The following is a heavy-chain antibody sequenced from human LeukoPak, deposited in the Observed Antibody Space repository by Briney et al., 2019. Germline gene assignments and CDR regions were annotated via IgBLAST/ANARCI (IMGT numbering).Heavy chain of an antibody. V-gene: IGHV4-39*02. J-gene: IGHJ4*02. CDR2: IHYSGST. CDR1: GGSISSSSYY. CDR3: ARDYGDYFDY. Sequence: SETLSLTCTVSGGSISSSSYYWGWIRQPPGKGLEWIGSIHYSGSTYYNPSLKSRVTISVDTSKNQFSLKLSSVTAADTAVYYCARDYGDYFDYWGQGTLVTVSS. D-gene: IGHD4-17*01.